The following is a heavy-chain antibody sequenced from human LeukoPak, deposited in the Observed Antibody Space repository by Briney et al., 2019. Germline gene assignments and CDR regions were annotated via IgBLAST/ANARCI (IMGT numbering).Heavy chain of an antibody. CDR2: ISAYNGNT. J-gene: IGHJ4*02. V-gene: IGHV1-18*01. D-gene: IGHD3-10*01. CDR1: GYTFTSYG. Sequence: GASVKVSCKASGYTFTSYGISWVRQAPGQGLEWMGWISAYNGNTNYAQKLQGRVTMTTDTSTSTAYMELRSLRSDDTAVYYCARDRGLILLYGSGSYYNYFDYWGQGTLVTVSS. CDR3: ARDRGLILLYGSGSYYNYFDY.